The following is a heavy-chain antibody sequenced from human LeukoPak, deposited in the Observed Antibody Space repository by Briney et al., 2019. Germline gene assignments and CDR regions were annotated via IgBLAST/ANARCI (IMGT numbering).Heavy chain of an antibody. J-gene: IGHJ4*02. V-gene: IGHV4-31*03. CDR2: IYYTGST. D-gene: IGHD5-18*01. CDR3: ARLDTALDY. Sequence: SQTLSLTCTVSGGSLSSGDYYWNWIRQYPGKGLEWIGYIYYTGSTSYSPPLKSRVSISRDTSKNQFSLNLHSVTAADTAVYYCARLDTALDYWGQGTLVTVSS. CDR1: GGSLSSGDYY.